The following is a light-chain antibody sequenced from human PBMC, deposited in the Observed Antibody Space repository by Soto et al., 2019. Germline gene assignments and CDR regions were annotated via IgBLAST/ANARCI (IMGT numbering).Light chain of an antibody. CDR3: HQYDNSPCT. CDR1: QSISSKY. V-gene: IGKV3-20*01. J-gene: IGKJ1*01. Sequence: EIVLTQSPGTLSLSPGERTTLSCRASQSISSKYLAWYQQKLGQAPRLLIYGASSRATGIPDWFSGSGSGTDFTLIISRLDPEDFAVYYCHQYDNSPCTFGQGTRVEIK. CDR2: GAS.